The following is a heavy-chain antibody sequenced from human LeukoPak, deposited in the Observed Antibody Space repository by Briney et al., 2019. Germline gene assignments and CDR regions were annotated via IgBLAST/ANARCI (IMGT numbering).Heavy chain of an antibody. CDR1: GFTFMSYT. CDR3: ARDLTGSGNDY. D-gene: IGHD1-14*01. J-gene: IGHJ4*02. V-gene: IGHV3-30*04. CDR2: MSSDGRHE. Sequence: GGSLTLACSAYGFTFMSYTRHWGPQAPGKGVDWVAGMSSDGRHEYCADSVKGRLPLPRDNSKSTLYLQMNSLRAEDAAIYYCARDLTGSGNDYWGQGTLVTVSS.